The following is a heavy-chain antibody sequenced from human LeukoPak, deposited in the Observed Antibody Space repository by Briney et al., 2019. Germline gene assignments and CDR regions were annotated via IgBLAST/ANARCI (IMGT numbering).Heavy chain of an antibody. V-gene: IGHV1-69*04. D-gene: IGHD6-19*01. CDR1: GGTFSSYA. Sequence: SVKVSCKASGGTFSSYAISWVRQAPGQGLEWMGRIIPILGIANYAQKFQGRVTITADKSTSTAYMELSSLRSEDTAVYYCARDRLSGRQWLFDYWGQGTLVTVSS. CDR2: IIPILGIA. CDR3: ARDRLSGRQWLFDY. J-gene: IGHJ4*02.